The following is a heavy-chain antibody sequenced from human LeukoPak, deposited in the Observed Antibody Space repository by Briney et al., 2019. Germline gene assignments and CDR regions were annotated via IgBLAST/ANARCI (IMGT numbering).Heavy chain of an antibody. CDR2: TYYRSKWYN. V-gene: IGHV6-1*01. Sequence: SQTLSLTCAISGDSVSSNSAAWNWIRQSPSRGLEWPGRTYYRSKWYNDYAVSVKSRITINPDTSKNQFSLQMNSVTPEDTAVYYCARDRSGRYSSGWYFLDYWGQGTLVTVSS. CDR1: GDSVSSNSAA. J-gene: IGHJ4*02. CDR3: ARDRSGRYSSGWYFLDY. D-gene: IGHD6-19*01.